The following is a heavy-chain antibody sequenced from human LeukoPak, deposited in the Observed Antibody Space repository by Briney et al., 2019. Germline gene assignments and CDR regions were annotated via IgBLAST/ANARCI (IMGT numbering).Heavy chain of an antibody. J-gene: IGHJ5*02. CDR2: IYSGGST. CDR1: GFTVSSNY. V-gene: IGHV3-66*01. D-gene: IGHD3-10*01. Sequence: PGGSLRLSCAASGFTVSSNYMSWVRQAPGKGLEWVSVIYSGGSTYYADSVKGRFTISRDNSKNTLYLQMNSLRAEDTAVYYCARDYYGSGSSNWFDPWGQGTLVTVSS. CDR3: ARDYYGSGSSNWFDP.